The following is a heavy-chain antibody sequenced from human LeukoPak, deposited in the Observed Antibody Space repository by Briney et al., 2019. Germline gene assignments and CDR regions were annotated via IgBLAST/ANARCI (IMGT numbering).Heavy chain of an antibody. D-gene: IGHD1-1*01. J-gene: IGHJ4*02. CDR2: IIPILGIA. V-gene: IGHV1-69*04. Sequence: SVKVSCKASGGTFSSYAISWVRRAPGQGLEWMGRIIPILGIANYAQKFQGRVTITADKSTSTAYMELSSLRSEDTAVYYCARDYGLERRLYFDYWGQGTLVTVSS. CDR1: GGTFSSYA. CDR3: ARDYGLERRLYFDY.